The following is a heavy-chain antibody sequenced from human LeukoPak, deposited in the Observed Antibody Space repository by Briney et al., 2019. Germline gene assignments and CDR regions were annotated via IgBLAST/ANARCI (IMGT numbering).Heavy chain of an antibody. CDR1: GFTFSSYA. CDR3: ARASSSWYSDY. J-gene: IGHJ4*02. D-gene: IGHD6-13*01. V-gene: IGHV3-30*04. CDR2: ISYDGSNK. Sequence: GRSLRLPCAASGFTFSSYAMHWVRQAPGKGLEWVAVISYDGSNKYYADSVKGRFTISRDNSKNTLYLQMNSLRAEDTAVYYCARASSSWYSDYWGQGTLVTVSS.